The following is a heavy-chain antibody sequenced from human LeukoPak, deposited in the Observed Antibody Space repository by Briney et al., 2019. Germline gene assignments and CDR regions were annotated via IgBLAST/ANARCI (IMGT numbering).Heavy chain of an antibody. V-gene: IGHV3-21*01. CDR2: ITSTGNYI. J-gene: IGHJ4*02. CDR1: GFTFSNYN. Sequence: GGSLRLSCAASGFTFSNYNMNWVRRAPGKGLEWVSCITSTGNYIYNADSMKGRFTISRDNAKNSLYLQMNSLRAEDTAVYYCARGGYDFDYWGQGTLVTVSS. CDR3: ARGGYDFDY. D-gene: IGHD3-16*01.